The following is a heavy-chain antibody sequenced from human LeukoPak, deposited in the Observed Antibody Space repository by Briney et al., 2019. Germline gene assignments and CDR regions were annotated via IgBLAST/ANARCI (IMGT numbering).Heavy chain of an antibody. Sequence: GGSLRLSCAASGFTFSSYSMNWVRQAPGKGLEWVSSISSSSSYIYYADSVRGRFTISRDNAKNSLYLQMNSLRAEDTAVYYCAKTHVLLWFGELLEYYFDYWGQGTLVTVSS. CDR1: GFTFSSYS. J-gene: IGHJ4*02. CDR2: ISSSSSYI. D-gene: IGHD3-10*01. V-gene: IGHV3-21*01. CDR3: AKTHVLLWFGELLEYYFDY.